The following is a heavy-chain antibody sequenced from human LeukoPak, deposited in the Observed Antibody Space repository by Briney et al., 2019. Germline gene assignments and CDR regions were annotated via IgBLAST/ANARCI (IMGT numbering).Heavy chain of an antibody. Sequence: TGGSLRLSCAASGFTFSSYSMNWVRQAPGKGLEWVSSISSSSSYIYYADSVKGRFTISRDNAKNSLYLRMNSLRAEDTAVYYCARGMFRGFYGMDVWGQGTTVTVSS. V-gene: IGHV3-21*01. CDR2: ISSSSSYI. J-gene: IGHJ6*02. D-gene: IGHD3-10*02. CDR1: GFTFSSYS. CDR3: ARGMFRGFYGMDV.